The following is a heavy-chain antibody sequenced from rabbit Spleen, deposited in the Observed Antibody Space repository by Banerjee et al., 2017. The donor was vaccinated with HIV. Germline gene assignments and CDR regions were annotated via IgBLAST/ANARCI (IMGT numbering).Heavy chain of an antibody. CDR3: ARAIVPWLGLTRLDL. J-gene: IGHJ3*01. CDR1: GFTLSSHY. Sequence: QLVESGGGLVQPEGSLKLSCKASGFTLSSHYMCWVRQAPGKGLEWIGIIYAAKGSTDYASWVNGRFTISSDNAQSTVDLKMTSLTAADTATYFCARAIVPWLGLTRLDLWGPGTLVTVS. CDR2: IYAAKGST. V-gene: IGHV1S7*01. D-gene: IGHD4-1*01.